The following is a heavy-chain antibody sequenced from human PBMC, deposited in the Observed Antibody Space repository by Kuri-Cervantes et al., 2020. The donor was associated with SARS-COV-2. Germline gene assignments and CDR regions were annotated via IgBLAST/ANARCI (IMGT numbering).Heavy chain of an antibody. J-gene: IGHJ5*02. CDR3: ARGGIAAAGWVDWCDP. V-gene: IGHV1-18*01. CDR2: ISAYNGNT. CDR1: GYNFTSYG. Sequence: ASVKVSCKPSGYNFTSYGISWVRQAPGQGLEWMGWISAYNGNTNYAQKLQGRVTMTTDTSTRTAYMELRSLRSDDTAVYYGARGGIAAAGWVDWCDPWGQGTPVTVSS. D-gene: IGHD6-13*01.